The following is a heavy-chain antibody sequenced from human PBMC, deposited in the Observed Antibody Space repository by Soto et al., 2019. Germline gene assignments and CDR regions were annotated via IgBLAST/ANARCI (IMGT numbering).Heavy chain of an antibody. CDR2: IYWDDDK. CDR3: AHIGISTWFAY. J-gene: IGHJ4*02. CDR1: GFSLSTRGVG. V-gene: IGHV2-5*02. Sequence: QITLKESGPTLVKPTQTLTLTCTFSGFSLSTRGVGVGWIRQPPGKALEWLALIYWDDDKRYSPSLRSRLTITKDTSKNQVVLTMTNMDPVETATYYCAHIGISTWFAYWGQGTLVTVSS. D-gene: IGHD1-20*01.